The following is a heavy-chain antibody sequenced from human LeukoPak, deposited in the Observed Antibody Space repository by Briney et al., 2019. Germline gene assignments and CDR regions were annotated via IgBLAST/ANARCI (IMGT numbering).Heavy chain of an antibody. CDR1: GFTFSSYA. CDR2: ISYDGSNK. V-gene: IGHV3-30-3*01. CDR3: ARDVAVTRPRYYYYGMDV. J-gene: IGHJ6*02. D-gene: IGHD2-15*01. Sequence: GGSLRLSCAASGFTFSSYAMHWVRQAPGKGLEWVAVISYDGSNKYYADSVKGRFTISRDNSKNTLYLQMNSLRAEDTAVYYCARDVAVTRPRYYYYGMDVWGQGTTVTVSS.